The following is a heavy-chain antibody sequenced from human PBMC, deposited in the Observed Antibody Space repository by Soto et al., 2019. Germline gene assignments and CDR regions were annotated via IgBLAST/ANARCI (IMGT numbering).Heavy chain of an antibody. D-gene: IGHD7-27*01. J-gene: IGHJ6*03. CDR3: ARVAGNRGDYYYYMDV. CDR2: IYYSGST. V-gene: IGHV4-31*03. Sequence: KPSETLSLTCTVSGGSISSGGYYWSWIRQHPGKGLEWIGYIYYSGSTYYNPSLKSRVTISVDTSKNQFSLKLSSVTAADTAVYYCARVAGNRGDYYYYMDVWGKGTTVTVSS. CDR1: GGSISSGGYY.